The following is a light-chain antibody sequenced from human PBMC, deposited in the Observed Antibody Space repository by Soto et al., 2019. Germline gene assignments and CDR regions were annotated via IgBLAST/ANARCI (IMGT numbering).Light chain of an antibody. CDR3: QQYGSSPST. CDR2: GAS. Sequence: EIVLSQSPGTLSLSAGERAALSCWARQSVSSSYLAWYQQKPGQARRLLVYGASSRATGIPDRFSGSGSGTDFTLSISRLEPEDFAVYYCQQYGSSPSTFGQGTRPEIK. J-gene: IGKJ5*01. CDR1: QSVSSSY. V-gene: IGKV3-20*01.